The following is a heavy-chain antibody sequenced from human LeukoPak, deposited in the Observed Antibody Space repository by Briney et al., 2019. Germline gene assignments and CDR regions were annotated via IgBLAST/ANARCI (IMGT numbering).Heavy chain of an antibody. CDR1: GYTFTSYG. V-gene: IGHV1-18*01. J-gene: IGHJ4*02. Sequence: ASVKVSCKAFGYTFTSYGISWVRQAPGQGLEWMGWISAYNGNTNYAQKLQGRVTMTTDTSTSTAYMELRSLRSDDTAVYYCARTSLNTGYSSSWYLIDYWGQGTLVTVSS. D-gene: IGHD6-13*01. CDR2: ISAYNGNT. CDR3: ARTSLNTGYSSSWYLIDY.